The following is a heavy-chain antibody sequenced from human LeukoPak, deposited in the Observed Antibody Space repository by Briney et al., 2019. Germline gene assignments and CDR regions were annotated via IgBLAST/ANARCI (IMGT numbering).Heavy chain of an antibody. Sequence: SETLSLTCTVSGGSISSSSYYWGWIRQPPGKGLEWIGSIYYSGSTYYNPSLKSRVTISVGTSKNQFSLKLSSVTAADTAVYYCARDYGDYYSRYYFDYWGQGTLVTVSS. D-gene: IGHD4-17*01. CDR2: IYYSGST. CDR3: ARDYGDYYSRYYFDY. V-gene: IGHV4-39*07. CDR1: GGSISSSSYY. J-gene: IGHJ4*02.